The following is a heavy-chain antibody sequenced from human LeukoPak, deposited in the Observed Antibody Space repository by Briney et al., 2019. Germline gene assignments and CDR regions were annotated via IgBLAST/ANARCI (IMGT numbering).Heavy chain of an antibody. CDR2: IFYSGIT. CDR1: GDSITSYF. D-gene: IGHD2-21*02. V-gene: IGHV4-59*01. J-gene: IGHJ4*02. CDR3: ARGVVTAPQTFDY. Sequence: PSETLSLTCTVSGDSITSYFWSWIRQPPGKGLEWVGYIFYSGITNYNPSLKSRVTMAVDTSKNQFSLKLSSVTAADTAVYYCARGVVTAPQTFDYWGQGTLVTVSS.